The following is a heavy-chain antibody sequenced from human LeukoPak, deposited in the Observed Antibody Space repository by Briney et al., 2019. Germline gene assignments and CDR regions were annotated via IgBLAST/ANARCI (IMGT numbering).Heavy chain of an antibody. CDR2: IKQDGSEK. Sequence: GGSLRLPCAASGFTFSSYWMSWVRQAPGKGLEWVANIKQDGSEKYYVDSVKGRFTISRDDSKNSLYLQMNSLKTEDTAVYYCARVGYYDSSEFDYWGQGTLVTVSS. J-gene: IGHJ4*02. V-gene: IGHV3-7*03. CDR3: ARVGYYDSSEFDY. CDR1: GFTFSSYW. D-gene: IGHD3-22*01.